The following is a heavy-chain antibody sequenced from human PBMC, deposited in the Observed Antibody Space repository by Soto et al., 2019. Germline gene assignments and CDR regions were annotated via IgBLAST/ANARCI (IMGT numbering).Heavy chain of an antibody. V-gene: IGHV4-39*01. CDR2: IYSSGST. CDR1: GGSISSSSYY. J-gene: IGHJ6*02. CDR3: ARLPAYTFWGLNYYYYGMDV. Sequence: QLQLQESGPGLVKPSETLSLTCTVSGGSISSSSYYWGWIRQPPGKGLEWIGSIYSSGSTYYNPSLTRRVPISVDTSKNQFSLRLSSVTAADTAVYYCARLPAYTFWGLNYYYYGMDVWGQGTTVTVSS. D-gene: IGHD3-16*01.